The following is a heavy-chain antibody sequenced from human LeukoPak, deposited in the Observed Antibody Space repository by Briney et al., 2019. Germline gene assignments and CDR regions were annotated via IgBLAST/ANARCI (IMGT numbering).Heavy chain of an antibody. CDR2: MNPNSGNT. CDR3: ARNGGRLPESENNY. V-gene: IGHV1-8*01. J-gene: IGHJ4*02. CDR1: GYTFTSYD. D-gene: IGHD6-25*01. Sequence: GASVKVSCKASGYTFTSYDINWVRQATGQGLEWMGWMNPNSGNTGYAQKFQGRVTMTRNTSISTAYMELSSLRSEDTAVYYCARNGGRLPESENNYWGREPWSPSPQ.